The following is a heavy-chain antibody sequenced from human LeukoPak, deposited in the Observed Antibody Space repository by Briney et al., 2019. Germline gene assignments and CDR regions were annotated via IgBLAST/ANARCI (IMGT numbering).Heavy chain of an antibody. J-gene: IGHJ4*02. D-gene: IGHD6-19*01. CDR1: GFTFSSFG. CDR3: AKDNAVAGTDY. V-gene: IGHV3-33*06. CDR2: IWFDGKNE. Sequence: GRSLRLSCAASGFTFSSFGMHWVRQAPGKGLEWVADIWFDGKNEHFADSVKGRFTISRDNSKNTMYLQINSLRAEDTAVYYCAKDNAVAGTDYWGQGTLVTVSS.